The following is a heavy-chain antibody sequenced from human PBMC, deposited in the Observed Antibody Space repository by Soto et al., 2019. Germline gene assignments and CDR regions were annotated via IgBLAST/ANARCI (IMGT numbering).Heavy chain of an antibody. CDR2: IYSGGTT. V-gene: IGHV3-53*02. Sequence: EVQLVETGGGMIQPGGSLRLSCAVSGFSVSSNYMSRVRQAPGKGLEWVSLIYSGGTTSYADSVKGRFIISRDSSKNTLFLQMNSLRVEDTAVYYCARRYIVGVTGDYWGQGTLVTVSS. D-gene: IGHD1-26*01. CDR3: ARRYIVGVTGDY. CDR1: GFSVSSNY. J-gene: IGHJ4*02.